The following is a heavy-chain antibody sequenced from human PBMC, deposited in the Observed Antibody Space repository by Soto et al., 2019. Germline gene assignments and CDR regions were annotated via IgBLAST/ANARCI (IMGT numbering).Heavy chain of an antibody. CDR1: GGSISSYY. CDR2: IYYSGST. Sequence: SETLSLTCTVSGGSISSYYWSWIRQPPGKGLEWIGYIYYSGSTDYNPSLKSRVTISVDTSKNQFSLKLSSVTAADTAVYYCARADDVAVAGYYFDYWGQGTLVTVSS. J-gene: IGHJ4*02. D-gene: IGHD6-19*01. V-gene: IGHV4-59*01. CDR3: ARADDVAVAGYYFDY.